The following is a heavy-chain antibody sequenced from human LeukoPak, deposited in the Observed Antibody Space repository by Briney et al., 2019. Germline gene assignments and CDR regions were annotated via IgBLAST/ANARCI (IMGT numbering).Heavy chain of an antibody. D-gene: IGHD3-9*01. CDR2: SSAYNGNT. V-gene: IGHV1-18*04. CDR1: GDTFTSYG. CDR3: ARVAYYDILTGPRAFDI. J-gene: IGHJ3*02. Sequence: GASVKVSCKASGDTFTSYGISWGGQGPGEGGEGMGWSSAYNGNTNYAQKLEGRVTITTDTSTSTAYMELRSLRSDDAAVYYCARVAYYDILTGPRAFDIWGQGTMVTVSS.